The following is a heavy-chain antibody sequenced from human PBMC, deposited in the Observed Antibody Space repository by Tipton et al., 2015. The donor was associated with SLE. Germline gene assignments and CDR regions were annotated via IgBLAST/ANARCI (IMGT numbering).Heavy chain of an antibody. J-gene: IGHJ6*03. CDR3: ARVLTVVPAANVYMDV. V-gene: IGHV4-34*01. Sequence: TLSLTCAVYGGSFSGYYWSWIRQPPGKGLEWIGEINHSGSTNYNPSLKSRVTISVDTSKNQFSLKLSSVTAADTAVYYRARVLTVVPAANVYMDVWGKGTTVTVSS. CDR2: INHSGST. D-gene: IGHD2-2*01. CDR1: GGSFSGYY.